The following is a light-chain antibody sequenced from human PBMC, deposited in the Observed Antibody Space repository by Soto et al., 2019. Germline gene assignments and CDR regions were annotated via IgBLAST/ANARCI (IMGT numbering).Light chain of an antibody. CDR1: QRVSSK. Sequence: EIVMTQSPATLSVSPGERATLSCRASQRVSSKLAWFLQQPGRAPRLLIYATSARATGIPARFSGSGSGTEFTLTISSLQSEDFAVYYCQQYSEWPLTFGGGTRVEIK. CDR3: QQYSEWPLT. CDR2: ATS. V-gene: IGKV3-15*01. J-gene: IGKJ4*01.